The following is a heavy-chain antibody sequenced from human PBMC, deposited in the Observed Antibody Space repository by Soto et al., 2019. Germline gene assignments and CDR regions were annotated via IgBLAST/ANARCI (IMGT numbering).Heavy chain of an antibody. CDR2: IYYSGST. J-gene: IGHJ3*02. V-gene: IGHV4-39*01. D-gene: IGHD5-18*01. CDR1: GGSISSSSYY. Sequence: SETLSLTCTVSGGSISSSSYYWGWIRQPPGKGLEWIGSIYYSGSTYYNPSLKSRVTISVDTSKNQFSLKLSSVTAADTAVYYCARRDSYRAAFDIWGQGTMVTVSS. CDR3: ARRDSYRAAFDI.